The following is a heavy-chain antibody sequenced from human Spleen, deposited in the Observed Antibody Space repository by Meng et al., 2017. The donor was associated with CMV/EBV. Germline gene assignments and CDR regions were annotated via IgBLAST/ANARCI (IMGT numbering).Heavy chain of an antibody. CDR1: GYTFTTHG. J-gene: IGHJ6*02. D-gene: IGHD1-26*01. CDR2: ISAHNGDT. V-gene: IGHV1-18*01. CDR3: ARDRVGESGYYYGMDV. Sequence: ASVKVSCKASGYTFTTHGISWVRQAPGQGLEWVGWISAHNGDTNYAQKFQGRVIMTTDTSTNTPHMDLRGLRSDDTAVYYCARDRVGESGYYYGMDVWAQGTTVTVSS.